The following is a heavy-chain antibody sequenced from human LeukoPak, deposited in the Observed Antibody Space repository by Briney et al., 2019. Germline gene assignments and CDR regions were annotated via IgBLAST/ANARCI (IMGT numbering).Heavy chain of an antibody. CDR3: ARVALGNDFWSARGAFDI. CDR1: GYTFTSYG. CDR2: ISAYNGNT. V-gene: IGHV1-18*01. D-gene: IGHD3-3*01. Sequence: ASVKVSCKASGYTFTSYGISWVRQAPGQGLEWMGWISAYNGNTNYAQKLQGRVTMTTDTSTSTAYMELRSLRSDDTAVYYCARVALGNDFWSARGAFDIWGQGTMVTVSS. J-gene: IGHJ3*02.